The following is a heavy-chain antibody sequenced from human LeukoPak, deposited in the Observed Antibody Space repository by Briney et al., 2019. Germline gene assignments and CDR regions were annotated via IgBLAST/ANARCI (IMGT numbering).Heavy chain of an antibody. D-gene: IGHD3-9*01. Sequence: SETLSLTCSVSGASISNNNCSWAWIRQLPGKGLEWIGTMPFDEKVSDNEIPSYNPSLKGRATISAEKSKNQLSLKVKSVTAEDTASYYCAALTLTGVAGRVWFDAWGQGTLVIVSS. CDR1: GASISNNNCS. V-gene: IGHV4-39*01. CDR2: MPFDEKVSDNEIP. CDR3: AALTLTGVAGRVWFDA. J-gene: IGHJ5*02.